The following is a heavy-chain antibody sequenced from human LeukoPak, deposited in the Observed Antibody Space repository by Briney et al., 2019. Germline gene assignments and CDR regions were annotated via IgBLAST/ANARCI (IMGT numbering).Heavy chain of an antibody. CDR3: AKDILRYTNYYGMDV. V-gene: IGHV3-30*18. CDR2: ISYDGSNK. D-gene: IGHD3-9*01. CDR1: GFTFSSYG. J-gene: IGHJ6*02. Sequence: GGSLRLSCAASGFTFSSYGMHWVRQAPGKGLEWVAVISYDGSNKYYADSVKGRFTNSRDNSKNTLYLQMNSLRAEDTAVYYCAKDILRYTNYYGMDVWGQGTTVTVSS.